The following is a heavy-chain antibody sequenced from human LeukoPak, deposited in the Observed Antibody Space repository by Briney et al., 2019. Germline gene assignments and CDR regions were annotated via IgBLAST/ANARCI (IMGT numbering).Heavy chain of an antibody. J-gene: IGHJ4*02. Sequence: GGSLRLSCAASGFTFSDYYMSWVRQAPGKGLEWVSVIYSGGSTYYADSVKGRFTISGDNSKNTLYLQMNSLRAEDTAVYYCARVLGTQSGADYWGQGTLVTVSS. CDR3: ARVLGTQSGADY. CDR2: IYSGGST. V-gene: IGHV3-53*01. CDR1: GFTFSDYY. D-gene: IGHD3-16*01.